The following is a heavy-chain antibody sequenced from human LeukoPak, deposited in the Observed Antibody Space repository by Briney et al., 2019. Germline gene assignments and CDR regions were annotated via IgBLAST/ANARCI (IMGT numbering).Heavy chain of an antibody. V-gene: IGHV3-74*01. CDR1: GFTLSSYW. CDR2: IASDGSST. J-gene: IGHJ4*02. CDR3: ARAGIFGVVIDY. Sequence: GSLRLSCAASGFTLSSYWMNWVRQAPGKGLVWVSRIASDGSSTNYADSVKGRFTISRDNAKNSLYLQMNSLRAEDTAVYYCARAGIFGVVIDYWGQGTLVTVSS. D-gene: IGHD3-3*01.